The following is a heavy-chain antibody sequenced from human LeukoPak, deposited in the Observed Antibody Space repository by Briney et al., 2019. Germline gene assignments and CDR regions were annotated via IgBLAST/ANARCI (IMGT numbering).Heavy chain of an antibody. Sequence: GASVKVSCKASGYTFTDYYVHWVRQAPGQGLVWMGWINPHNGGTNYAQKFQGRVTMTRDTSISTAYLYLSSLKSDDTAVYYCASRTDYYDRSGYFPDYWGQGTLVTVSS. CDR2: INPHNGGT. CDR3: ASRTDYYDRSGYFPDY. V-gene: IGHV1-2*02. D-gene: IGHD3-22*01. CDR1: GYTFTDYY. J-gene: IGHJ4*02.